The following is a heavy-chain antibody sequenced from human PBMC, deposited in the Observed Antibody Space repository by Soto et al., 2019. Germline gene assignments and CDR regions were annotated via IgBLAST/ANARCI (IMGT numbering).Heavy chain of an antibody. CDR2: IRSKAYGGTT. V-gene: IGHV3-49*04. J-gene: IGHJ4*02. Sequence: GGSLRLSCTASGFTFGDYAMSWVRQAPGKGLEWVGFIRSKAYGGTTEYAASVKGRFTISRDDSKSIAYLQMNSLKTEGTAVYYCTRDSSTSWALDYWGQGTLVTVSS. CDR3: TRDSSTSWALDY. CDR1: GFTFGDYA. D-gene: IGHD2-2*01.